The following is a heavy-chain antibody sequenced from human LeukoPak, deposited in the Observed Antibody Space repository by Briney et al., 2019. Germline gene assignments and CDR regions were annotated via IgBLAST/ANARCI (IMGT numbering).Heavy chain of an antibody. CDR1: GFTFSSYN. V-gene: IGHV3-21*04. CDR2: ISSSSSYI. D-gene: IGHD6-13*01. J-gene: IGHJ4*02. CDR3: AKGSSSSRPYYFDY. Sequence: GRSLGLSCAASGFTFSSYNMNWVRQAPGKGLEWVSSISSSSSYIYYADSVKGRFTISRDNSKNTLYLQMNSLRADDTATYYCAKGSSSSRPYYFDYWGQGTLVTVSS.